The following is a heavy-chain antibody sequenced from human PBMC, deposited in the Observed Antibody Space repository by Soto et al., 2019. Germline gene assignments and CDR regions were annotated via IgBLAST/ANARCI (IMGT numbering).Heavy chain of an antibody. Sequence: GGSLRLSCVASGFTFTNFWISWGRQAPGKGLEWVANIKADGSEKRYVDSVKGRFTISRDNAKNSVYLQMNSLRVEDTALYYCGRDEVRNGVGVWGQGTTVTVSS. CDR2: IKADGSEK. J-gene: IGHJ6*02. V-gene: IGHV3-7*01. CDR1: GFTFTNFW. CDR3: GRDEVRNGVGV.